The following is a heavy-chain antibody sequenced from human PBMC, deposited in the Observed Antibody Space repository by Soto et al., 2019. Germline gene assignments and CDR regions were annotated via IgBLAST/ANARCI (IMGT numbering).Heavy chain of an antibody. Sequence: SETLSLTCTVSGGSISSSSYYWGWIRQPPGKGLEWIGSIYYSGSTYYNPSLKSRVTISVDTSKNQFSLKLSSVTAADTAVYYCAKLDIVVVPAAIAHWDYYGMDVWGQGTTVTVSS. D-gene: IGHD2-2*02. CDR2: IYYSGST. J-gene: IGHJ6*02. CDR1: GGSISSSSYY. V-gene: IGHV4-39*01. CDR3: AKLDIVVVPAAIAHWDYYGMDV.